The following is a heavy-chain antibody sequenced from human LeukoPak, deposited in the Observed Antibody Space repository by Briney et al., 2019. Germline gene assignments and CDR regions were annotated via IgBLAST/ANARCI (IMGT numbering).Heavy chain of an antibody. Sequence: GASVKVSCKASGYTLTSYDINWVRQATGQGLEWTGWMNPNSGNTGYAQKFQGRVTMTRNTSISTAYMELSSLRSEDTAVYYCARGPVYCSSTSCYTGFDYWGQGTLVTVSS. CDR1: GYTLTSYD. CDR2: MNPNSGNT. J-gene: IGHJ4*02. V-gene: IGHV1-8*01. CDR3: ARGPVYCSSTSCYTGFDY. D-gene: IGHD2-2*02.